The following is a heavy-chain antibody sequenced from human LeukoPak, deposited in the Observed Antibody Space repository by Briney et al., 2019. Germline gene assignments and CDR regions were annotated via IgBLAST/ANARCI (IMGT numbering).Heavy chain of an antibody. Sequence: GASVKVSCKASGYTFTSYDINWVRQATGQGLEWMGWMNPNSGNTGYAQKFQGRVTMTRDTSTSTVYMELSSLRSEDTAVYYCAREHEPYYYDGSGHFGYWGQGTLVTVSS. CDR3: AREHEPYYYDGSGHFGY. V-gene: IGHV1-8*01. CDR2: MNPNSGNT. D-gene: IGHD3-22*01. CDR1: GYTFTSYD. J-gene: IGHJ4*02.